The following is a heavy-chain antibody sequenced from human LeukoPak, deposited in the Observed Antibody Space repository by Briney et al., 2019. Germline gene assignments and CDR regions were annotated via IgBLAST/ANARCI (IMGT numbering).Heavy chain of an antibody. CDR1: GFTFSSYS. CDR2: ISSSSSYI. J-gene: IGHJ4*02. Sequence: GGSLRLSCAASGFTFSSYSMNWVRQAPGKGLEWVSSISSSSSYIYYADSVKGRFTISRDNAKNSLYLQMNSLRAEDTAVYYCARADWDTAMLHYWGQGTFVTASS. V-gene: IGHV3-21*01. CDR3: ARADWDTAMLHY. D-gene: IGHD5-18*01.